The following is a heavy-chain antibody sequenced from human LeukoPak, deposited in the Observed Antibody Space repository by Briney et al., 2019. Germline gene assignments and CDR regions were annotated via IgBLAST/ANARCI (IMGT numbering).Heavy chain of an antibody. V-gene: IGHV4-31*11. Sequence: SETLSLTCAVYGESFSGYYWSWIRQHPGKGLEWIGYMSSSGSTYYNPSLEGRVIVSLDTSKNQFSLKLSSVTAADTAVYYCARGRGGSDYYYMDVWGKGTTVTVSS. CDR1: GESFSGYY. D-gene: IGHD3-10*01. CDR3: ARGRGGSDYYYMDV. CDR2: MSSSGST. J-gene: IGHJ6*03.